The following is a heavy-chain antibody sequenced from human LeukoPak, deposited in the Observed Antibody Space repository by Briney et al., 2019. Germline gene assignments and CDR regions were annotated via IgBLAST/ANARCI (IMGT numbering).Heavy chain of an antibody. CDR2: INTNTGNP. CDR1: GYTFTHYA. CDR3: ARGQNFRLRYYYYYMDV. Sequence: ASVKVSCKASGYTFTHYAMNWVRQAPGQGLEWMGWINTNTGNPTYAQGFTGRFVFSLDTSVSTAYLQISSLKAEDTAVYYCARGQNFRLRYYYYYMDVWGKGTTVTVSS. V-gene: IGHV7-4-1*02. J-gene: IGHJ6*03.